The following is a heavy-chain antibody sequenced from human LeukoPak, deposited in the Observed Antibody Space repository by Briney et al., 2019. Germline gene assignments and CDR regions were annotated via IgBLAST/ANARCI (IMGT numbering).Heavy chain of an antibody. Sequence: SETLSLTCTVSGGSISTPYWNWIRQPAGKGLEWIGRIDTSGTTNYNPSLRSRVTMSVDTSKNQFSLNLRSVTAADTAVYYCATGPTWLDPWGQGTLVTVSS. J-gene: IGHJ5*02. V-gene: IGHV4-4*07. CDR2: IDTSGTT. CDR1: GGSISTPY. CDR3: ATGPTWLDP.